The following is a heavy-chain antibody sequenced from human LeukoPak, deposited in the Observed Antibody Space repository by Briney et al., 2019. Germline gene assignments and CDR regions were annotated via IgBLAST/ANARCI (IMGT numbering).Heavy chain of an antibody. CDR2: INHSGST. V-gene: IGHV4-34*01. CDR1: GGSFSGYY. D-gene: IGHD6-19*01. Sequence: PSETLSLTCAVYGGSFSGYYWSWIRQPPGKGLEWIGEINHSGSTNYNPSLKSRVTMSVDTSKNQFSLKLSSVTAADTAVYYCARANPLAGRGEFDYWGQGTLVTVSS. CDR3: ARANPLAGRGEFDY. J-gene: IGHJ4*02.